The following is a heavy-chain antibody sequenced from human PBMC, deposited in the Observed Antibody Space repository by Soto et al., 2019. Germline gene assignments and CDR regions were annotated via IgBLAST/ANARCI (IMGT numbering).Heavy chain of an antibody. CDR1: GYTFTSYG. CDR2: ISAYNGNT. V-gene: IGHV1-18*01. J-gene: IGHJ5*02. D-gene: IGHD3-22*01. Sequence: QVQLVQSGAEVKKPGASVKVSCKASGYTFTSYGISWVRQAPGQGLEWMGWISAYNGNTNYAQKLQGRVTMTTDTSTSTAYKELKSLRSDDTAVYYWARVGEDDSSGYYYVGWFDPWGQGTLVTVSS. CDR3: ARVGEDDSSGYYYVGWFDP.